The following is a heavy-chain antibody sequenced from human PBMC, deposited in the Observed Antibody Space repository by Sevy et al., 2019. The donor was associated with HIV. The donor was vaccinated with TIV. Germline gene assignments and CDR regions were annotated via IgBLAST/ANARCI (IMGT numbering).Heavy chain of an antibody. J-gene: IGHJ4*02. V-gene: IGHV4-39*01. CDR1: GGSISSSSYY. CDR3: ARHGDYGGNLVFDY. CDR2: IYYSGST. D-gene: IGHD4-17*01. Sequence: SETLSLTCTVSGGSISSSSYYWGWIRQPPGKGLEWIGSIYYSGSTYYNPSLKSRVTISVDSSKNQFSLKLSSVTAADTAVYYCARHGDYGGNLVFDYWGQGTLVTVSS.